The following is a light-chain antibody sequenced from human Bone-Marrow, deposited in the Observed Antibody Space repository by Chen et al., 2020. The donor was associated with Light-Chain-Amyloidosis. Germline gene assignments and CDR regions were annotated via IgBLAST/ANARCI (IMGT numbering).Light chain of an antibody. J-gene: IGLJ3*02. CDR1: RSDVGGFNF. Sequence: QSALTQPASVSGSPGQSITISCTGSRSDVGGFNFVSWYQQLPGKAPKLLIYDVTNRPSGVSYRFSGDKSGNTASLTVSGLQAEDEADYYCSSYTVSSTWVFGGGTKLTVL. V-gene: IGLV2-14*03. CDR3: SSYTVSSTWV. CDR2: DVT.